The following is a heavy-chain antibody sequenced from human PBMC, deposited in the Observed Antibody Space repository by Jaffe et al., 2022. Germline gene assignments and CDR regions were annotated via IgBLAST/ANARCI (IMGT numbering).Heavy chain of an antibody. CDR2: IYHSGST. Sequence: QVQLQESGPGLVKPSETLSLTCAVSGYSISSGYYWGWIRQPPGKGLEWIGSIYHSGSTYYNPSLKSRVTISVDTSKNQFSLKLSSVTAADTAVYYCARDRPEVVVVGGPRDRWFDPWGQGTLVTVSS. J-gene: IGHJ5*02. D-gene: IGHD2-15*01. V-gene: IGHV4-38-2*02. CDR3: ARDRPEVVVVGGPRDRWFDP. CDR1: GYSISSGYY.